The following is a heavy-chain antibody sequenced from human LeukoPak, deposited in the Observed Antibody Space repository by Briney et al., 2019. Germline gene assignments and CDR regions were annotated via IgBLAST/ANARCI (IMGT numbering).Heavy chain of an antibody. Sequence: PSETLSLTCAVYGGSFSGYYWSWIRQPPGKGLEWIGEINHSGSINYNPSLKSRVTISVDTSKNQFSLKLSSVTAADTAVYYCARGGGYCSGGSCYRYYFDYWGQGTLVTVSS. CDR2: INHSGSI. D-gene: IGHD2-15*01. CDR3: ARGGGYCSGGSCYRYYFDY. J-gene: IGHJ4*02. CDR1: GGSFSGYY. V-gene: IGHV4-34*01.